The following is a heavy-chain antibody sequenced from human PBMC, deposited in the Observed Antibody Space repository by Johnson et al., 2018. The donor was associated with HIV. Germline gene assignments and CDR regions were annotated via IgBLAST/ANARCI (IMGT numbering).Heavy chain of an antibody. J-gene: IGHJ3*01. D-gene: IGHD3-3*01. V-gene: IGHV3-33*05. CDR2: ISDDGSDE. CDR3: ARSYYDFAPIGPAFDL. CDR1: GFTFSNFA. Sequence: QVQLVESGGGLVQPGGSLRLSCAASGFTFSNFAMHWVRQAPGKGLEWVALISDDGSDENYADSVKGRFTISRDNSKNTLYLQMNSLRAEDTAVYYCARSYYDFAPIGPAFDLWGQGTMVTVSS.